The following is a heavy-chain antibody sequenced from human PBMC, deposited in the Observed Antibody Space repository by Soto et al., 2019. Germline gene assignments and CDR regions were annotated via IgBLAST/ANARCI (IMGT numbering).Heavy chain of an antibody. CDR2: IYYSGST. CDR1: GGSISSYY. J-gene: IGHJ3*02. V-gene: IGHV4-59*01. Sequence: QVQLQESGPGLVKPSETLSLTCTVSGGSISSYYWSWIRQPPGKGLEWIGYIYYSGSTNYNPSLKSRVTISVDTSKNQFSLKLSSVTAADTAVYYCARVGAMRETHAFDIWGQGTMVTVSS. CDR3: ARVGAMRETHAFDI. D-gene: IGHD3-16*01.